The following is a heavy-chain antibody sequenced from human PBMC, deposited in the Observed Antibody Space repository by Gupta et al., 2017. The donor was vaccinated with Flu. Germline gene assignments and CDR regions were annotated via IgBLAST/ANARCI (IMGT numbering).Heavy chain of an antibody. Sequence: EVQLVESGGGLVQPGGSLRLSCAASGFTFSNYDFHWVRQAAGKGLEWVSCIGYDGDRYESESVRGRFTISREKVKNSVYLQMKNLRAGDTAVYYWTRRYYASFFEYWGQGILVTVSS. V-gene: IGHV3-13*01. D-gene: IGHD3-22*01. CDR1: GFTFSNYD. CDR3: TRRYYASFFEY. J-gene: IGHJ4*02. CDR2: IGYDGDR.